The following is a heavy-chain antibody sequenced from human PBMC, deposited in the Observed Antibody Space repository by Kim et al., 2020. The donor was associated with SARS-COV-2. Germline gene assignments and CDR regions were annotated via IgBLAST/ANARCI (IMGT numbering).Heavy chain of an antibody. CDR1: GGPISTYY. V-gene: IGHV4-59*01. J-gene: IGHJ4*02. D-gene: IGHD6-19*01. CDR2: VFYTGST. Sequence: SETLSLTCTVSGGPISTYYWNWIRHTPGKGLEWIGYVFYTGSTSYNPSLKSRVTISVDTSENQFSLELKSVTAADSGVYYCARAPRGWEWLAFEYWGQG. CDR3: ARAPRGWEWLAFEY.